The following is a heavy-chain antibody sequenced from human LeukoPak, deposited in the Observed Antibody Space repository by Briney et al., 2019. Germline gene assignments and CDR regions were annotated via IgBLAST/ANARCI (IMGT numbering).Heavy chain of an antibody. V-gene: IGHV4-4*07. CDR2: IYTSGST. Sequence: PSETLSLTCTVSGGSISSYYWSWIRPPAGKGLEWIGRIYTSGSTSYNPSLKSRVNMSVDTSKNQFSLKLSSVTAADTAVYYCARDYDSSGYLPWGQGTLVTVSS. CDR3: ARDYDSSGYLP. J-gene: IGHJ5*02. CDR1: GGSISSYY. D-gene: IGHD3-22*01.